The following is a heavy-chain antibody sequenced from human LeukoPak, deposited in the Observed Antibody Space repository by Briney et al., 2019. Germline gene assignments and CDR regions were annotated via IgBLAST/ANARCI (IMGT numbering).Heavy chain of an antibody. CDR2: ISYDGSNK. CDR1: GFTFSSYG. J-gene: IGHJ4*02. D-gene: IGHD4-4*01. CDR3: AKGVRRPGDYSNYAGSAFYFDD. V-gene: IGHV3-30*18. Sequence: GRSLRLSCAASGFTFSSYGMHWVRQAPGKGLEWVAVISYDGSNKYYADSVKGRFTISRDNSKNTLYLQMNSLRAEDTAVYYCAKGVRRPGDYSNYAGSAFYFDDWGQGTLVTVSS.